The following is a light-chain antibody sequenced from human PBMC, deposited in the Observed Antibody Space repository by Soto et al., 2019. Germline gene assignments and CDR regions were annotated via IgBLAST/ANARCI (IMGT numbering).Light chain of an antibody. CDR1: QSVSSN. CDR3: QQYNNWPSYS. CDR2: GAS. J-gene: IGKJ2*01. Sequence: EIVMTQSPATLSVSPGERATLSCRASQSVSSNLAWYQQKPGQAPRLLIYGASTRATGIPARVSASGSGTEFTLTISILQSEDFAVYYCQQYNNWPSYSFGQGTKLQIK. V-gene: IGKV3-15*01.